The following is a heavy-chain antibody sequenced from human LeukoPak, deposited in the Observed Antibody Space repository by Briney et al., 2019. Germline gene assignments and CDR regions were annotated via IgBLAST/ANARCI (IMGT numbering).Heavy chain of an antibody. Sequence: GGPLRLSCAASGFTFSSYAMSWVRQAPGKGLEWVSAISGSGGSTYYADSVKGRFTISRDNSKNTLYLQMNSLRAEDTAVYYCAKDRYSSGWASYWYFDLWGRGTLVTASS. CDR1: GFTFSSYA. CDR2: ISGSGGST. D-gene: IGHD6-19*01. CDR3: AKDRYSSGWASYWYFDL. J-gene: IGHJ2*01. V-gene: IGHV3-23*01.